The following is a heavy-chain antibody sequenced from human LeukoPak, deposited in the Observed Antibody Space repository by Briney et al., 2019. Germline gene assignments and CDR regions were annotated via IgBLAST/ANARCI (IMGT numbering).Heavy chain of an antibody. J-gene: IGHJ4*02. D-gene: IGHD6-19*01. CDR2: IYYSGST. CDR1: GGSISSYY. Sequence: SETLSLTCTVSGGSISSYYWSWIRQPPGKGLEWIGYIYYSGSTNYNPSLKSRVTISVDTSKNQFSLKLSSVTAADTAVYYRARQPYSSGWYVARDWGQGTLVTVSS. V-gene: IGHV4-59*01. CDR3: ARQPYSSGWYVARD.